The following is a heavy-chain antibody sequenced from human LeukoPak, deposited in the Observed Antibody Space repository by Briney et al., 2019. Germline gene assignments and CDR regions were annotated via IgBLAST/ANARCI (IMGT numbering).Heavy chain of an antibody. J-gene: IGHJ4*02. CDR3: ARVNDYVWGSYRWYFDY. CDR2: IYYSGST. D-gene: IGHD3-16*02. V-gene: IGHV4-39*01. Sequence: PSETLSLTCTVSGGSISSSSYYWGWIRQPPGKGLEWIGSIYYSGSTYYNPSLKSRVTISVDTSKNQFSLKLSSVTAADTAVYYCARVNDYVWGSYRWYFDYWGQGTQVTVSS. CDR1: GGSISSSSYY.